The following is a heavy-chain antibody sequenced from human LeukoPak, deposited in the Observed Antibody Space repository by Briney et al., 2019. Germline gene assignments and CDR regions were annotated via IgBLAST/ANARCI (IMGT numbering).Heavy chain of an antibody. CDR1: GGSISSSSYY. J-gene: IGHJ3*02. Sequence: SETLSLTCTVSGGSISSSSYYWGWIRQPPGKGLEWIGSIYYSGSTDYNPSLKSRVTISVDTSKNQFSLKLSSVTAADTAVYYCARDFPVVRNAFDIWGQGTMVTVSS. V-gene: IGHV4-39*07. CDR3: ARDFPVVRNAFDI. D-gene: IGHD3-22*01. CDR2: IYYSGST.